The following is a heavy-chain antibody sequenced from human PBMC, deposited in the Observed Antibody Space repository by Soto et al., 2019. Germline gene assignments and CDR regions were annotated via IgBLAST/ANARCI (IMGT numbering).Heavy chain of an antibody. CDR2: IWYDGSNK. D-gene: IGHD6-19*01. J-gene: IGHJ4*02. V-gene: IGHV3-33*06. Sequence: QVQLVESGGGVVQPGRSLRLSCAASGFTFSSYGMHWVRQAPGKGLEWVAVIWYDGSNKYYADSVKGRFTISRDNSKNTLYLQMNRLRAEDTAVYYCAKGGGVAGTSFDYWGQGTLVTVSS. CDR1: GFTFSSYG. CDR3: AKGGGVAGTSFDY.